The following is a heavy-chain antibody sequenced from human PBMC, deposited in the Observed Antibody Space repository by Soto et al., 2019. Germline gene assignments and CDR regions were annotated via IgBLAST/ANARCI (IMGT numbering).Heavy chain of an antibody. Sequence: SETLSLTCAVSGGSISSGGYSWSWIRQPPGKGLEWIGYIYHSGSTYYNPSLKSRVTISVDRSKNQFSLKLSSVTAADTAVYYCARGSGPYGGNINWFDPWGQGTPGHRLL. V-gene: IGHV4-30-2*01. CDR3: ARGSGPYGGNINWFDP. CDR1: GGSISSGGYS. J-gene: IGHJ5*02. CDR2: IYHSGST. D-gene: IGHD4-17*01.